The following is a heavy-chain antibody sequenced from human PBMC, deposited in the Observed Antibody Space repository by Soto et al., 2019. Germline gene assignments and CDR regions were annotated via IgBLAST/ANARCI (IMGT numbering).Heavy chain of an antibody. D-gene: IGHD2-2*01. CDR1: GFTFSSYA. J-gene: IGHJ4*02. CDR2: ISYDGSNK. CDR3: GRCSSTSCHLGSDY. Sequence: QVQLVESGGGVVQPGRSLRLSCAASGFTFSSYAMNWVRQAPGKGLEWVALISYDGSNKYYADSVKGRFTISRDSSKNTLYLQINSLRDADTAFYYCGRCSSTSCHLGSDYWGQGTLVTVSS. V-gene: IGHV3-30-3*01.